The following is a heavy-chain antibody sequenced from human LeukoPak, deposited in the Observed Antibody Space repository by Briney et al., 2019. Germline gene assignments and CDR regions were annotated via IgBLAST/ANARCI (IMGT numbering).Heavy chain of an antibody. J-gene: IGHJ5*02. CDR1: GSSFPNYW. CDR2: IYPGDSHT. CDR3: ARGPYAYTSSATLGSYNWFDP. Sequence: GESLKISCKGSGSSFPNYWIGWVRQMPGKGLEWMGIIYPGDSHTRYSPSFQDQVTISVDKSISTAYLQWSSLKASDTAMYYCARGPYAYTSSATLGSYNWFDPWGQGSLVTVSS. V-gene: IGHV5-51*01. D-gene: IGHD2-2*02.